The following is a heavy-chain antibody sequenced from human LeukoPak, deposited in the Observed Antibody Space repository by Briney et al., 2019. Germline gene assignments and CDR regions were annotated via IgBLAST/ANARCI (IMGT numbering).Heavy chain of an antibody. CDR3: ARGPYGEPVDY. D-gene: IGHD1-14*01. J-gene: IGHJ4*02. CDR1: GGSISSGSYY. V-gene: IGHV4-61*02. CDR2: IYTSGST. Sequence: PSETLSLTCTVSGGSISSGSYYWSWIRQPAGKGLEWIGRIYTSGSTNYNPSLKSRVTISVDTSKNQFSLKLSSVTAADTAVYYCARGPYGEPVDYWGQGTLVTVSS.